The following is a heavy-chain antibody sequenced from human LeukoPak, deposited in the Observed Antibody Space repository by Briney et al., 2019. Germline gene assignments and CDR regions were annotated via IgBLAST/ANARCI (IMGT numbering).Heavy chain of an antibody. CDR2: IYYSGST. D-gene: IGHD3-22*01. V-gene: IGHV4-39*07. CDR1: GGSISSSSYY. CDR3: ARDAYSSGYYRWFY. J-gene: IGHJ4*02. Sequence: SETLSLTCTVSGGSISSSSYYWGWIRQPPGKGLEWIGSIYYSGSTYYNPSLKSRVTKSVDTSKNQFSLKLSSVTAADTAVYYCARDAYSSGYYRWFYWGQGTLVTVSS.